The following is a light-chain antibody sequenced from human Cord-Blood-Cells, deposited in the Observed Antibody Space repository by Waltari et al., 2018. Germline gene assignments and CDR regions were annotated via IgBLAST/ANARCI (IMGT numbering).Light chain of an antibody. Sequence: QSALTQPPSASGSPGQSVTISCTGTSSDVGGYNYVSWYQQHPGKAPNLMVYEVSKRPSGVPYRFSGSKAGNPASLAVSGLQAEDEADYYGSSYAGSNRVFGGGTKLTVL. J-gene: IGLJ2*01. CDR2: EVS. CDR3: SSYAGSNRV. CDR1: SSDVGGYNY. V-gene: IGLV2-8*01.